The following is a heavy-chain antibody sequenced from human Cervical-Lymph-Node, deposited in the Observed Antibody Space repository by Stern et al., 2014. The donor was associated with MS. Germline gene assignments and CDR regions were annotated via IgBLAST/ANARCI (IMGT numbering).Heavy chain of an antibody. J-gene: IGHJ4*02. V-gene: IGHV1-2*06. D-gene: IGHD5-18*01. CDR3: ASSAGYSDGHDY. CDR2: ITPNRGGT. CDR1: GYTFTGYY. Sequence: VQLVQSGAEVKKPGASVKVSCKASGYTFTGYYMHWVRQAPGKGLEWMGRITPNRGGTNYAKKLQGRVTMTRDTSMSTAYMELSRLRSEDTAVYYCASSAGYSDGHDYWGQGTLVTVSS.